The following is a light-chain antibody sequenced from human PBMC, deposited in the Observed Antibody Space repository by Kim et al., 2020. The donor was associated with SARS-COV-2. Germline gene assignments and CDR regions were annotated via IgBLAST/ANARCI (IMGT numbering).Light chain of an antibody. CDR2: EFS. V-gene: IGLV2-11*01. CDR1: SSDVGGYNY. J-gene: IGLJ1*01. CDR3: CSYAGSITWV. Sequence: QSALTQPRSVSGSPGQSVTISCTGTSSDVGGYNYVSWYRQESGKAPKLMIYEFSKRPSGVPDRFSGSKSGNTASLTISGLQAEDEADYYCCSYAGSITWVFGVGTKVTVL.